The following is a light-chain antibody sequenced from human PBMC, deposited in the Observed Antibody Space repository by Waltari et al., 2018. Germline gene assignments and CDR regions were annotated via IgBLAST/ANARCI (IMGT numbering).Light chain of an antibody. CDR1: QDIKNY. J-gene: IGKJ1*01. CDR3: QKYNSVPWT. V-gene: IGKV1-27*01. Sequence: DIQMTQSPSSLSASVGDRVTLTCRTSQDIKNYLAWYQHKPGTVPKLLIFSASILESLVPSRFSGSGSGTDFTLTISSLQPEDVATYYCQKYNSVPWTFGQGTEVEIK. CDR2: SAS.